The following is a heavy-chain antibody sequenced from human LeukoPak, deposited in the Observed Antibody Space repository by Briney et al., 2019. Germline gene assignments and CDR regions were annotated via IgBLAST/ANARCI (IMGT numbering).Heavy chain of an antibody. V-gene: IGHV1-18*01. Sequence: ASVKVSCKASGYTFTSYGISWVRQAPGQGLEWMGWISAYNGNTNYAQKLQGRVTMTTDTSTSTAYMELRSLRSDDTAVYYCARDLYYYDSSGGYYWGQGTLVTVSS. CDR2: ISAYNGNT. J-gene: IGHJ4*02. CDR3: ARDLYYYDSSGGYY. D-gene: IGHD3-22*01. CDR1: GYTFTSYG.